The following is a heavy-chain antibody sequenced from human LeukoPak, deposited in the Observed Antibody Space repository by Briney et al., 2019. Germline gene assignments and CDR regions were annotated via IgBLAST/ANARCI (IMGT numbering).Heavy chain of an antibody. CDR2: IWYDGSNK. J-gene: IGHJ1*01. D-gene: IGHD4-11*01. CDR3: ARDQYTSNWYVHH. CDR1: GITFSSFG. Sequence: GGSLRLSCAAPGITFSSFGMHWLRQAPGKGLEWVAFIWYDGSNKYYADSVKGRFTISRDNSKNTLYLQMNSLRAEDTAVYYCARDQYTSNWYVHHWGQGTLVTVSS. V-gene: IGHV3-33*01.